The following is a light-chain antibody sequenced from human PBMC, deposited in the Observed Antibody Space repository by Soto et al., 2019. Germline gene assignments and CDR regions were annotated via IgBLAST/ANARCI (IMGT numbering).Light chain of an antibody. V-gene: IGKV1-39*01. CDR3: QQSYSTLLT. CDR2: AAS. J-gene: IGKJ4*01. Sequence: DIQMTQSPSSLSASVGDRVTITCRASQSISSYLNWYQQKQGKAPKLLIYAASSLQSGVPSRFSGSGSGTDFTLTISSLQPEDFATYYCQQSYSTLLTFGGGTKV. CDR1: QSISSY.